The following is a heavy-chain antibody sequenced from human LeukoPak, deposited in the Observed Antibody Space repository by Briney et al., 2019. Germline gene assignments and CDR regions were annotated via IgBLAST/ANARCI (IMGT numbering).Heavy chain of an antibody. CDR2: INPNSGGT. V-gene: IGHV1-2*04. CDR3: ARSVLIAAAGRFDY. J-gene: IGHJ4*02. D-gene: IGHD6-13*01. CDR1: GYTFTGYY. Sequence: ASVKVSCKASGYTFTGYYMHWVRQAPGQGHEWMGWINPNSGGTNYAQKFQGWVTMTRDTSISTAYMELSRLRSDDTAVYYCARSVLIAAAGRFDYWGQGTLVTVSS.